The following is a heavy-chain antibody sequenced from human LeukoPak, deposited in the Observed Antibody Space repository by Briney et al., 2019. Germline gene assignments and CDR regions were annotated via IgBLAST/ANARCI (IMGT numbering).Heavy chain of an antibody. D-gene: IGHD3-22*01. V-gene: IGHV3-66*01. CDR3: ARSVGYYDMGAWYYGMDV. CDR2: LYSSGYT. J-gene: IGHJ6*02. Sequence: GGSLRLSCAASGFTFSDYYMSWVRQAPGKGLEWISVLYSSGYTKYADSVRGRFSISRDNSENTLSLQMNSLRAEDTAVYYCARSVGYYDMGAWYYGMDVWGQGTTVTVSS. CDR1: GFTFSDYY.